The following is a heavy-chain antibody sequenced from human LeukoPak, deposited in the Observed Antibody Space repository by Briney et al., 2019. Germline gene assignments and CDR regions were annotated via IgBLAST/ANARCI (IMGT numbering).Heavy chain of an antibody. D-gene: IGHD2-2*01. V-gene: IGHV3-23*01. CDR1: HYTFRSHA. CDR2: ISGSGGST. CDR3: AKELTSRWEYQLLFFDY. Sequence: GGSLRLSCSALHYTFRSHAMSWVRQAPGKGLERVSAISGSGGSTYYADSVKGRFTISRDNSKNTLYLQMNSLRAEDTAVYYCAKELTSRWEYQLLFFDYWGLGTLVTVSS. J-gene: IGHJ4*02.